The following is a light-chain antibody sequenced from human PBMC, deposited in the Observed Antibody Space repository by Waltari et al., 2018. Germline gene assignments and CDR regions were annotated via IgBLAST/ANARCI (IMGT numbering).Light chain of an antibody. V-gene: IGKV3-15*01. CDR3: QQYNNWPET. CDR2: GAS. Sequence: SCRASQGGGSNLAGYQQKPGQAPRLLIYGASTRATGIPVRFSGSGSGREFTLTISSLQSEDCAIYYCQQYNNWPETFGQGTKVDIK. CDR1: QGGGSN. J-gene: IGKJ1*01.